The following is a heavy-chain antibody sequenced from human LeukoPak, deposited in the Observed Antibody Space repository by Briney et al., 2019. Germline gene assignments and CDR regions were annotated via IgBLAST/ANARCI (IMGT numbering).Heavy chain of an antibody. CDR1: GFSISSGYH. D-gene: IGHD6-13*01. V-gene: IGHV4-38-2*02. CDR3: ARGIAAASDY. Sequence: SETLSLTCTVSGFSISSGYHWGWIRQPPGKGLEWIGSIYHSGSTYYNPSLKSRVTISVDTSKNQFSLKLSSVTAADTAVYYCARGIAAASDYWGQGTLVTVSS. CDR2: IYHSGST. J-gene: IGHJ4*02.